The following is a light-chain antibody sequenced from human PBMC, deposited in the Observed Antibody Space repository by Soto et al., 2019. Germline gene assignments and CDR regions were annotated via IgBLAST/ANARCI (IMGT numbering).Light chain of an antibody. V-gene: IGKV1-8*01. CDR3: QQYYAYPRT. J-gene: IGKJ1*01. CDR2: GAS. Sequence: AIRMTQSPSAFSASTGDRVTITCRASQGISSYLAWYQQKPGKAPKLLIYGASTLQTGVPSRFSGSASGTDFTLTISSLRSEDFATYYCQQYYAYPRTFGQGTKVDIK. CDR1: QGISSY.